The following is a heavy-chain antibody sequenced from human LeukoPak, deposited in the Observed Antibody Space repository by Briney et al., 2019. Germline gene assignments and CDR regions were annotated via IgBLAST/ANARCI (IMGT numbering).Heavy chain of an antibody. CDR1: GYTFTGYY. J-gene: IGHJ4*02. CDR3: ARVSMRYSSPYYFDY. CDR2: INPNSGGT. D-gene: IGHD6-13*01. Sequence: ASVKVSCKASGYTFTGYYMHWVRQAPGQGLEWMGWINPNSGGTNYAQKSQGRVTMTRDTSISTAYMELSRLRSDDTAVYYCARVSMRYSSPYYFDYWGQGTLVTVSS. V-gene: IGHV1-2*02.